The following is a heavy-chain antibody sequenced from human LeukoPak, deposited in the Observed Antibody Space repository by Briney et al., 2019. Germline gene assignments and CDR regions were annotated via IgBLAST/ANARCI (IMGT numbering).Heavy chain of an antibody. CDR3: AKDQPEAYFDY. CDR1: GFSFGFYG. Sequence: PGGSLRLSCAASGFSFGFYGLHWVRQAPGKGLEWEAFIRTDGSIDYYADSVRGRFTISRDNAKNTLYLQMNSLRAEDAALYYCAKDQPEAYFDYWGQGTLVTVSS. CDR2: IRTDGSID. J-gene: IGHJ4*02. D-gene: IGHD1-14*01. V-gene: IGHV3-30*02.